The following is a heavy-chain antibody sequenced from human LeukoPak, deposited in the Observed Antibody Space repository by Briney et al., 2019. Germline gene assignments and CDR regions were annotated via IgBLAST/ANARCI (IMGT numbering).Heavy chain of an antibody. CDR1: GGSITHYY. Sequence: SETLSLTCTVSGGSITHYYWSWIRQPPGKGMEWIGYIYYSATTNYNPSLKSRVTISIDASKNQFSLYLTSLTAADTAGYYCARGVPFDPWGQGTQVTVSS. V-gene: IGHV4-59*01. CDR3: ARGVPFDP. J-gene: IGHJ5*02. CDR2: IYYSATT. D-gene: IGHD4/OR15-4a*01.